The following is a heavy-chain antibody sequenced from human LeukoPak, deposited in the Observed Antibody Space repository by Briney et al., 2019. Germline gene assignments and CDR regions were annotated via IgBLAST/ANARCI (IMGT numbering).Heavy chain of an antibody. CDR1: GFTFSSFS. V-gene: IGHV3-23*01. D-gene: IGHD6-19*01. J-gene: IGHJ3*02. CDR3: AKDPVVQWLVRRDAFDI. Sequence: GGSLRLSCAASGFTFSSFSMNWVRQAPGKGLEWVSTLSSSGAATYYADSVKGRFTISRDNSHNTLYLQMNSLRAEDTAVYYCAKDPVVQWLVRRDAFDIWGQGTMVTVSS. CDR2: LSSSGAAT.